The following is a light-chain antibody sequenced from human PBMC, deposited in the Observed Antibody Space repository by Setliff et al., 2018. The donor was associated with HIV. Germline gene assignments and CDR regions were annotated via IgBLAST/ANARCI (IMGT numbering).Light chain of an antibody. CDR1: QSISHW. J-gene: IGKJ1*01. V-gene: IGKV1-5*03. Sequence: DIQMTQSPSTLSASVGDRVTITCRASQSISHWLAWYQQKPGKAPKLLIYKASNLESGIPSRFSGSGSGTEFTLTISSLQPDDFATYYCQQYNRFWTFGQGTKVDNK. CDR2: KAS. CDR3: QQYNRFWT.